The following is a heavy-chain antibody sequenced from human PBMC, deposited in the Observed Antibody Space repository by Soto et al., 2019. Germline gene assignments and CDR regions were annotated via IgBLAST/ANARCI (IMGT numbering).Heavy chain of an antibody. J-gene: IGHJ4*02. CDR1: GFTFSHNW. CDR2: IDSGGSRA. Sequence: GSLRLSCAASGFTFSHNWMHWVRQAPGKGLVWVSRIDSGGSRADYADSVKGRFTISRDNGKNTLYLQMNSLTAEDTAVYYCTRFGTYYDTSGFLYWGQGTLVTVSS. D-gene: IGHD3-22*01. V-gene: IGHV3-74*01. CDR3: TRFGTYYDTSGFLY.